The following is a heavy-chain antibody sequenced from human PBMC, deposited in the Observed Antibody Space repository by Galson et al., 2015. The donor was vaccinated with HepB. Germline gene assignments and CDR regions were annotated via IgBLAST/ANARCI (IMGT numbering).Heavy chain of an antibody. Sequence: SLRLSCAASGFTFSSYGMHWVRQAPGKGLEWVAVISYDGSNKYYADSVKGRFTISRDNSKNTLYLQMNSLRAEDTAVYYCAKDIGSSWIFDYWGQGTLVTVSS. J-gene: IGHJ4*02. D-gene: IGHD6-13*01. V-gene: IGHV3-30*18. CDR2: ISYDGSNK. CDR1: GFTFSSYG. CDR3: AKDIGSSWIFDY.